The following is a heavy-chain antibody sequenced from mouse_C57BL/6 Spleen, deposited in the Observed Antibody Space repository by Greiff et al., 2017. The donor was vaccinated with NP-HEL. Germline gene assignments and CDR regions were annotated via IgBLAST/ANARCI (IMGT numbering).Heavy chain of an antibody. D-gene: IGHD1-1*01. CDR3: ARPGGSSPYYFDY. V-gene: IGHV5-17*01. J-gene: IGHJ2*01. CDR1: GFTFSDYG. Sequence: EVQLVESGGGLVKPGGSLKLSCAASGFTFSDYGMHWVRQAPEKGLEWVAYISSGSSTIYYADTVKGRFTISRDNAKTTLFLQMTSLRSEDTAMYYCARPGGSSPYYFDYWGQGTTLTVSS. CDR2: ISSGSSTI.